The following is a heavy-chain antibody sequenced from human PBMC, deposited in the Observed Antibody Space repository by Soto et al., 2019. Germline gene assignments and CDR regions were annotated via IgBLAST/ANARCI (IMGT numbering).Heavy chain of an antibody. Sequence: QVQLVQSGAEVKKPGSSVKVSCKASGGTFSSYAISWVRQAPGQGLEWMGGIIPIFGTANYAQKFQGRVTITADESTSTPYMEKSSLRYEDTAVYYCAGGGDSSGWKGDYWGQGTLVTVSS. D-gene: IGHD6-19*01. CDR1: GGTFSSYA. V-gene: IGHV1-69*01. CDR3: AGGGDSSGWKGDY. CDR2: IIPIFGTA. J-gene: IGHJ4*02.